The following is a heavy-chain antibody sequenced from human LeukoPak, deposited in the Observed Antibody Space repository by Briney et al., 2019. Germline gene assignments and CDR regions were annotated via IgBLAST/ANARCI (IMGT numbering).Heavy chain of an antibody. D-gene: IGHD5-18*01. CDR3: ARHMGLGYSYGYPYFDY. CDR2: IYYSGST. CDR1: GYSISSGYY. J-gene: IGHJ4*02. V-gene: IGHV4-59*08. Sequence: SETLSLTCAVSGYSISSGYYWSWIRQPPGKGLEWIGYIYYSGSTNYNPSLKSRVTISVDTSKNQFSLKLSSVTAADTAVYYCARHMGLGYSYGYPYFDYWGQGTLVTVSS.